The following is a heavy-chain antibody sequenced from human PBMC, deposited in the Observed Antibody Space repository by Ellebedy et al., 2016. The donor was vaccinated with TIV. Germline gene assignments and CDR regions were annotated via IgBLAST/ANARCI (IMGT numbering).Heavy chain of an antibody. D-gene: IGHD3-16*01. J-gene: IGHJ6*02. CDR3: AKDRGEKGYYYGMDV. Sequence: GGSLRLXXAASGFTFDDYAMHWVRQAPGKGLEWVSGISWNSGSIGYADSVKGRFTISRDNAKNSLYLQMNSLRAEDTALYYCAKDRGEKGYYYGMDVWGQGTTVTVSS. CDR2: ISWNSGSI. CDR1: GFTFDDYA. V-gene: IGHV3-9*01.